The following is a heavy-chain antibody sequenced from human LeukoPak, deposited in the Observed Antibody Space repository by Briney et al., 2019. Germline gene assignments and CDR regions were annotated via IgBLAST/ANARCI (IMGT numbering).Heavy chain of an antibody. J-gene: IGHJ5*02. CDR2: ISYDGSDQ. V-gene: IGHV3-30*07. CDR1: GLSFRNYP. Sequence: GGSLRLSCAASGLSFRNYPMHWVRQAPGKGLEWAAAISYDGSDQYYADSVQGRFTISRDNAKKSLYLEMNNLRAEDTAVYYCATDGAGFDTWGQGVLVTVSS. CDR3: ATDGAGFDT.